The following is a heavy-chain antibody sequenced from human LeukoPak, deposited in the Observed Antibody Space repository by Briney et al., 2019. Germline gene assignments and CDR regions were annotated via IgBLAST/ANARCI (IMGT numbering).Heavy chain of an antibody. CDR3: AKDDIVVVPADKGFDY. D-gene: IGHD2-2*01. CDR1: RFTFSSYA. CDR2: ISGSGGST. J-gene: IGHJ4*02. V-gene: IGHV3-23*01. Sequence: GGSLRLSCSASRFTFSSYAMSWVRQAPGKGLEWVSAISGSGGSTYYADSVKGRFTISRDNSKNTLYLQMNSLRAEDTAVYYCAKDDIVVVPADKGFDYWGQGTLVTVSS.